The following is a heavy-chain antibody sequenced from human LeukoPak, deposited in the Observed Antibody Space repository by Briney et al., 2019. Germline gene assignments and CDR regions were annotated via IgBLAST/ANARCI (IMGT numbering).Heavy chain of an antibody. CDR2: IGHAGDT. CDR1: GFAFSSYD. CDR3: AKDGVLKVDTAIL. D-gene: IGHD5-18*01. V-gene: IGHV3-13*01. J-gene: IGHJ4*02. Sequence: GGSLRLSCAASGFAFSSYDMHWVRQVSGKGLEWVSAIGHAGDTYYADSVKGRFTISRDNSKNTLYLQMNSLRAEDTAVYYCAKDGVLKVDTAILWGQGTLVTVSS.